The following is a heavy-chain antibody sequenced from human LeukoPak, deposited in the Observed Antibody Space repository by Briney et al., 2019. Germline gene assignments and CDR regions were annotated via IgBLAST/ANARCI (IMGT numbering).Heavy chain of an antibody. Sequence: PSQTLPLTCTVSGGSISRGGYYWSWIRQHPGKGLEWIVYIYYSGSTYYNPSLKSRLTISVDTSKNQFSLKLSSVTAADTAVYYCARDWKAEDYYGSGNHAFDIWGQGTMVTVSS. V-gene: IGHV4-31*03. D-gene: IGHD3-10*01. CDR3: ARDWKAEDYYGSGNHAFDI. CDR1: GGSISRGGYY. CDR2: IYYSGST. J-gene: IGHJ3*02.